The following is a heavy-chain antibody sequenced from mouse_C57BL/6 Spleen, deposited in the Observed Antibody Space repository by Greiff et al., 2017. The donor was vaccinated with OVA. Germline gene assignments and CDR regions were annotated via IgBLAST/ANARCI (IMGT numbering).Heavy chain of an antibody. V-gene: IGHV1-82*01. J-gene: IGHJ4*01. CDR2: IYPGDGDT. CDR3: ARSEPPLAMDY. CDR1: VYAFSSSW. Sequence: VKLMESGPELVKPGASVKISCKASVYAFSSSWMNWVKQRPGKGLEWIGRIYPGDGDTNYNGKFKGKATLTADKSSSTAYMQLSSLTSEDSAVYFCARSEPPLAMDYWGQGTSVTVSS.